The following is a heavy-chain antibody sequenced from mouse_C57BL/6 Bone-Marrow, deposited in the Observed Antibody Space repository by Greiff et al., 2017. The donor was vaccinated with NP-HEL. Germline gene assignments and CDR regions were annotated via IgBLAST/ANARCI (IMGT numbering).Heavy chain of an antibody. D-gene: IGHD1-1*01. CDR1: GFTFSDFY. J-gene: IGHJ3*01. V-gene: IGHV7-1*01. CDR3: ARDDYYGSSWAWFAY. CDR2: SRNKANDYTT. Sequence: EVQLVESGGGLVQSGRSLRLSCATSGFTFSDFYMEWVRQAPGKGLEWIAASRNKANDYTTEYSASVKGRFIVSRDTSQSILYLQMNALRAEDTAIYYCARDDYYGSSWAWFAYWGQGTLVTVSA.